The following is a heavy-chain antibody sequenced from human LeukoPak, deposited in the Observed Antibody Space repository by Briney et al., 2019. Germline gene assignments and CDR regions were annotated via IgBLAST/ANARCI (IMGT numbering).Heavy chain of an antibody. Sequence: GGSLRLSCAASGFTFTNSWMAWVRQAPGKGLEWVANIKQDGSTKHYADSLKGRFTISRDNPENSLYLQINSRRVDDTAVYYCARDTDGSLDYWGQGILVTVAS. CDR1: GFTFTNSW. D-gene: IGHD1-26*01. CDR2: IKQDGSTK. CDR3: ARDTDGSLDY. J-gene: IGHJ4*02. V-gene: IGHV3-7*01.